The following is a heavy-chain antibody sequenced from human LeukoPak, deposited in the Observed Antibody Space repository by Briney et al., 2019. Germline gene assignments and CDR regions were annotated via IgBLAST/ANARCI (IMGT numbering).Heavy chain of an antibody. D-gene: IGHD5-12*01. CDR1: GFTFSDYG. CDR3: SKRSAVATGFCFDY. V-gene: IGHV3-30*18. J-gene: IGHJ4*02. CDR2: ISYDERKK. Sequence: GRSLILSCAASGFTFSDYGMHWVRQAPGKGLEWVSVISYDERKKSYGDSVKGRFTISRDNSKDTLYLQVNSLRAEDTAVYYCSKRSAVATGFCFDYWGQGALVTVSS.